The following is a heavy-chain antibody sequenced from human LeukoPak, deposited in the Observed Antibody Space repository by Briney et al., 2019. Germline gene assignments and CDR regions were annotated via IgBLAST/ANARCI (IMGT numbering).Heavy chain of an antibody. CDR1: GFTFDDYA. V-gene: IGHV3-20*01. CDR2: INWNGGST. Sequence: GGSLRLSCAASGFTFDDYAMHWVRQAPGKGLEWVSGINWNGGSTGYADSVKGRFTISRDNAKNSLYMQMNSLRAEDTALYHCAREKRYCSGGSCQRDAFDIWGQGTMVTVSS. J-gene: IGHJ3*02. D-gene: IGHD2-15*01. CDR3: AREKRYCSGGSCQRDAFDI.